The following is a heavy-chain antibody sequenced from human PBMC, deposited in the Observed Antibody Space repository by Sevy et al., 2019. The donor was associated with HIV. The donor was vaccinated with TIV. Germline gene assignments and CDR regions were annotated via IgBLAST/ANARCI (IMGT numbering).Heavy chain of an antibody. V-gene: IGHV3-30-3*01. Sequence: GGSLRLSCAASGFTFSSYAMHWVRQAPGKGLEWVAVISYDGSNKYYADSVKGRFTISRDNSKNTLYLQMNSLRAEDTAVYYCAADKGSGSYRAGYYYSGIDVRGHGTTVTVSS. CDR2: ISYDGSNK. J-gene: IGHJ6*02. CDR1: GFTFSSYA. D-gene: IGHD3-10*01. CDR3: AADKGSGSYRAGYYYSGIDV.